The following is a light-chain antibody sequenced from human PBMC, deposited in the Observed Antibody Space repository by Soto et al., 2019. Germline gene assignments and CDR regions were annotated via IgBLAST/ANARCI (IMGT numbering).Light chain of an antibody. CDR3: LQHNTYPYT. CDR1: QGIRH. Sequence: DIQMTQSPFSLSASVGDRVTITCRANQGIRHLGWFQQKPGEAPKRLIYATSSLEGGVPSRFSGSGSGTEFTLTISSLQPEDFATYFCLQHNTYPYTFGQGTKLDIK. J-gene: IGKJ2*01. V-gene: IGKV1-17*01. CDR2: ATS.